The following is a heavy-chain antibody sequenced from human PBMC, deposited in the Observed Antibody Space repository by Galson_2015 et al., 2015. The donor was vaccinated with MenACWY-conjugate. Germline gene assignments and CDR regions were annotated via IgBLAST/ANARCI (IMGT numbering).Heavy chain of an antibody. D-gene: IGHD2-2*02. CDR3: ARSKVPAAIYFFDY. CDR1: DFTLSSYS. Sequence: SLRLSCAASDFTLSSYSMNWVRQAPGRGLEWISYISDGGATIYYADSVRGRFTISRDSTKNSLYLQMSDLRAEDTAVYFCARSKVPAAIYFFDYWGQGTLGTGSS. CDR2: ISDGGATI. V-gene: IGHV3-48*04. J-gene: IGHJ4*02.